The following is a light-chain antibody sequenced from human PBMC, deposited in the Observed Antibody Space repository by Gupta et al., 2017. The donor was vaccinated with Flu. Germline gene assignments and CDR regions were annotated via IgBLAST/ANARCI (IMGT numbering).Light chain of an antibody. V-gene: IGKV2D-29*01. CDR3: MQSLKLPPT. Sequence: ISCRSSQSLLYGDGETYLHWYLQKPGQPPQLLTYELSKRFSGVPDRFSGSGSGTDFTLQISRVEAEDVGVYFCMQSLKLPPTFGPGTRVDI. J-gene: IGKJ3*01. CDR2: ELS. CDR1: QSLLYGDGETY.